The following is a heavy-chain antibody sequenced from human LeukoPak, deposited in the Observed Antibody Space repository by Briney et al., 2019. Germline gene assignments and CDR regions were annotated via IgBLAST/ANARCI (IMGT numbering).Heavy chain of an antibody. J-gene: IGHJ4*02. CDR3: ARSDSSGWHIDY. CDR1: GFTFDDYW. V-gene: IGHV3-7*01. CDR2: INQDGSEK. Sequence: PGGSLRLSCGASGFTFDDYWMSWVRQAPGQGLEWVANINQDGSEKYYLDSAKGRFTISRDNARNSLYLQVNSLRAEDTAVYYCARSDSSGWHIDYWGQGTLVTVSS. D-gene: IGHD6-19*01.